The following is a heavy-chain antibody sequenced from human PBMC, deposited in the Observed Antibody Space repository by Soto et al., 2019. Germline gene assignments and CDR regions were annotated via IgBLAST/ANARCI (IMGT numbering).Heavy chain of an antibody. Sequence: SETLSLTCTVSGGSISSYYWSWIRQPPGKGLEWIGYIYYSGSTNYNPSLKSRVTISVDTSKNQFSLKLSSVTAADTAVYYCASSPYCSSTSCYEDYYYMDVWGKGTTVTVSS. J-gene: IGHJ6*03. CDR3: ASSPYCSSTSCYEDYYYMDV. CDR2: IYYSGST. V-gene: IGHV4-59*08. CDR1: GGSISSYY. D-gene: IGHD2-2*01.